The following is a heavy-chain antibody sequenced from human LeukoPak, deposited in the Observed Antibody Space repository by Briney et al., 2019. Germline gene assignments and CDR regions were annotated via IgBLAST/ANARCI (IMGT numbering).Heavy chain of an antibody. V-gene: IGHV3-48*03. D-gene: IGHD2-8*01. J-gene: IGHJ6*02. CDR2: ISSSGSTR. CDR1: GFSFSSYE. Sequence: GGSLRLSCAASGFSFSSYEFNWVRQAPGKGLEWISYISSSGSTRYYADSVKGRFTTSRDNAKNSLNLQMNSLRAEDTAVYYCARDLGGGFVHGMDVWGQGTTATVSS. CDR3: ARDLGGGFVHGMDV.